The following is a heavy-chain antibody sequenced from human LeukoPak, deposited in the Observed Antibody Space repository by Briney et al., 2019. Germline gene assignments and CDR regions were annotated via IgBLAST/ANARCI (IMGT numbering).Heavy chain of an antibody. J-gene: IGHJ4*02. CDR2: INPNSGGT. Sequence: RASVKVSCEASGYTFTGYYMHWVRQAPGQGLEWMGRINPNSGGTNYAQKFQGRVTMTRDTSISTAYMELSRLRSDDTAVYYCARDLEYYYGSGSYYNGDYWGQGTLVTVSS. D-gene: IGHD3-10*01. CDR3: ARDLEYYYGSGSYYNGDY. V-gene: IGHV1-2*06. CDR1: GYTFTGYY.